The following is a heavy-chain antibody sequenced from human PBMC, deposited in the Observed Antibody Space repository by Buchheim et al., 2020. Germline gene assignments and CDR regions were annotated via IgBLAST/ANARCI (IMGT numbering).Heavy chain of an antibody. D-gene: IGHD3-10*01. V-gene: IGHV3-48*02. CDR1: GFTFSSYT. CDR2: ISSSSSST. CDR3: ARTGISEGTRGGMDV. J-gene: IGHJ6*02. Sequence: EVQLVESGGGLVQPGGSLRLSCAASGFTFSSYTMNWAHQAPGKGLEWVSYISSSSSSTSYADSVKGRFTISRDNAKNSLYLQMNSLRDEDTAVYYCARTGISEGTRGGMDVWGQGTT.